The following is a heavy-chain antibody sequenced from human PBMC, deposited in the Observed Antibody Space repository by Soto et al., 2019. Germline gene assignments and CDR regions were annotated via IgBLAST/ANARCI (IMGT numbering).Heavy chain of an antibody. V-gene: IGHV4-30-4*01. D-gene: IGHD6-19*01. CDR3: AREGGTGFSLFDY. CDR1: GAPINSGQFY. J-gene: IGHJ4*02. Sequence: QVQLQESGPGLVKPSQTLFLTCTVSGAPINSGQFYWSWIRQQPGKGLEWIGFVSSRGNTYYNPSLERRVIITIDTSKNLFSRQLLSVTPADTAVYFCAREGGTGFSLFDYWGRGTLVTVSS. CDR2: VSSRGNT.